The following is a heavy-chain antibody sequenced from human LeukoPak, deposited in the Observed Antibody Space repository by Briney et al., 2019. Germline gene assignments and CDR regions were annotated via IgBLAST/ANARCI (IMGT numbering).Heavy chain of an antibody. D-gene: IGHD5-18*01. CDR3: ARDTQRYSYGYAVVDYYYGMDV. J-gene: IGHJ6*02. CDR1: GGSISSYY. V-gene: IGHV4-4*07. Sequence: PSETLSLTCTVSGGSISSYYWSWIRQPAGKGLEWIGRIYTSGSTNYNPSLKSRVTMSVDTSKNQFSLKLSSVTAADTAVYYCARDTQRYSYGYAVVDYYYGMDVWCQGTTVTVSS. CDR2: IYTSGST.